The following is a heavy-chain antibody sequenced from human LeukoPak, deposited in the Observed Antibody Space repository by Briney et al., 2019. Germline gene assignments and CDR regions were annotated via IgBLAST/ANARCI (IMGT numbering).Heavy chain of an antibody. CDR3: ARSMVRRVKAGAFDI. J-gene: IGHJ3*02. CDR2: ISSSGSTI. CDR1: GFTFSDYY. V-gene: IGHV3-11*04. Sequence: GDSLRLSCAASGFTFSDYYMSWIRQAPGKGLEWVSYISSSGSTIYYADSVKGRFTISRDNAKNSLYLQMNSLRAEDTAVYYCARSMVRRVKAGAFDIWGQGTMVTVSS. D-gene: IGHD3-10*01.